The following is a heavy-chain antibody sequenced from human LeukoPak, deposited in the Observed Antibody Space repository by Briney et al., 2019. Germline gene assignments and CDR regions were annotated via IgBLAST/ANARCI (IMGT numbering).Heavy chain of an antibody. CDR2: ITRSGSNL. V-gene: IGHV3-21*01. CDR3: ARNFDS. CDR1: GFTFTSSD. Sequence: GGSLRLPCVVSGFTFTSSDYNWIRQAPGKGLEWLSTITRSGSNLYYADSVKGRFTTTGDDDKDSVYLQMESLRVEDTAIYYCARNFDSWGQGTLVTVSS. J-gene: IGHJ4*02.